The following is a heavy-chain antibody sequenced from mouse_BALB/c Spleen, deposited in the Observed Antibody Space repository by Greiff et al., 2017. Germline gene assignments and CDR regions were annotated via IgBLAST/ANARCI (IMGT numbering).Heavy chain of an antibody. CDR1: GFTFSSYT. CDR2: ISNGGGST. CDR3: ARRQLGGYFDV. D-gene: IGHD4-1*02. J-gene: IGHJ1*01. Sequence: EVKLVESGGGLVQPGGSLKLSCAASGFTFSSYTMSWVRQTPEKRLEWVAYISNGGGSTYYPDTVKGRFTISRDNAKNTLYLQMSSLKSEDTAMYYCARRQLGGYFDVWGAGTTVTVSS. V-gene: IGHV5-12-2*01.